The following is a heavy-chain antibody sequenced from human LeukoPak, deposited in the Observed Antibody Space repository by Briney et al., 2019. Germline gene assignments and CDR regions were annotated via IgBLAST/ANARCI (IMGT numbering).Heavy chain of an antibody. V-gene: IGHV4-61*02. CDR3: ARADYDILTGYYRGIDY. CDR2: IYTSGST. CDR1: GGSISSGGYY. D-gene: IGHD3-9*01. J-gene: IGHJ4*02. Sequence: PSETLSLTCAVSGGSISSGGYYWSWIRQPAGKGLEWIGRIYTSGSTNYNPSLKSRVTISVDTSKNQFSLKLSSVTAADTAVYYCARADYDILTGYYRGIDYWGQGTLVTVSS.